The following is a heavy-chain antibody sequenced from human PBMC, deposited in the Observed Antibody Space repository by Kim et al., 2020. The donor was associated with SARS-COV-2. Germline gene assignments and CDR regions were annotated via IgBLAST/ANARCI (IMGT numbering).Heavy chain of an antibody. J-gene: IGHJ4*02. D-gene: IGHD3-10*01. CDR2: IKRNTDGGTI. V-gene: IGHV3-15*01. CDR1: GFTFSNAW. CDR3: TRHIYYGSGTYYNVFYY. Sequence: GGSLRLSCAASGFTFSNAWMSWVRQAPGKGLEWVGRIKRNTDGGTIDYAAPVKGRFTISRDDSKNKLYLQMNSLETEDTAVYYCTRHIYYGSGTYYNVFYYWGQGTLVTVSS.